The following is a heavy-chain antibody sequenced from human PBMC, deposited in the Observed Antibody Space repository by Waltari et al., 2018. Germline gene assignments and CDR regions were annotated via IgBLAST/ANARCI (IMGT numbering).Heavy chain of an antibody. CDR2: ISGSGGST. J-gene: IGHJ4*02. D-gene: IGHD3-3*01. CDR3: AKRNYDFWSGYYEVDY. Sequence: EVQLLESGGGLVQPGGCLRLSCAASGFTLSSYAMSWVRQDPGKGLEWVSAISGSGGSTYYADSVKGRFTISRDNSKTTLYLQMNRLRAEDTAVYYCAKRNYDFWSGYYEVDYWGQGTLVTVSS. CDR1: GFTLSSYA. V-gene: IGHV3-23*01.